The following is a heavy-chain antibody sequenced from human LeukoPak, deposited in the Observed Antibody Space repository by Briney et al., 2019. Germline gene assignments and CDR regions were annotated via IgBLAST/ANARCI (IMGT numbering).Heavy chain of an antibody. Sequence: SETLSLTCTVSGGSISSSSYYWGWIRQPPGKGLEWIGSIYYSGSTYYNPSLKSRVTISVDTSKNQFSLKLSSVTAADTAVYYCARGILGPFGYWGQGTLVTVSS. CDR2: IYYSGST. CDR3: ARGILGPFGY. V-gene: IGHV4-39*01. J-gene: IGHJ4*02. CDR1: GGSISSSSYY.